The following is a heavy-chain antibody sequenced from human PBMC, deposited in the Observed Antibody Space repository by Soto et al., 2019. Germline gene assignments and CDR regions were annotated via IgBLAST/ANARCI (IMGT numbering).Heavy chain of an antibody. CDR1: GGSVSSGSYY. Sequence: QVQLQESGPGLVKPSETLSLTCTVSGGSVSSGSYYWSWIRQPPGKGLQWIAYIYSSGSTNYNPPLRSRVSISVGRSKNQFSLRLSSVTAADTAVYYCARAPRTGVGGGDYWGQGTLVTVSS. CDR2: IYSSGST. D-gene: IGHD3-16*01. CDR3: ARAPRTGVGGGDY. J-gene: IGHJ4*02. V-gene: IGHV4-61*01.